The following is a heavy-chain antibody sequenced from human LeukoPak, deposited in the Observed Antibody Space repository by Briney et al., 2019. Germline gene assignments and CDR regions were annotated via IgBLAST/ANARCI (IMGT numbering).Heavy chain of an antibody. D-gene: IGHD1-1*01. V-gene: IGHV4-59*01. CDR1: GRYISSYY. Sequence: SETLSLTCTLSGRYISSYYWSWTRHPPGEGLEWLGYDYYTGSTNYNPSLKSRVSISVDTPKKQFSLKLSSVTAADTAVYYCARVSWFTGTSYYYMDVWGKGTTVTVSS. J-gene: IGHJ6*03. CDR2: DYYTGST. CDR3: ARVSWFTGTSYYYMDV.